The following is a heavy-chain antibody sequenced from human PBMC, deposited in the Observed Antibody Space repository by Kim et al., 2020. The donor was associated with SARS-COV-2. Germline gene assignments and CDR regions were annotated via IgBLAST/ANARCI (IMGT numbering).Heavy chain of an antibody. CDR3: AKDLGDLEWSMGSRLDY. CDR1: GFTFSSYG. Sequence: GGSLRLSCAASGFTFSSYGMHWVRQAPGKGLEWVAVISYDGSNKYYADSVKGRFTISRDNSKNTLYLQMNSLRAEDTAVYYCAKDLGDLEWSMGSRLDYWGQGTLVTVSS. CDR2: ISYDGSNK. D-gene: IGHD3-16*01. V-gene: IGHV3-30*18. J-gene: IGHJ4*02.